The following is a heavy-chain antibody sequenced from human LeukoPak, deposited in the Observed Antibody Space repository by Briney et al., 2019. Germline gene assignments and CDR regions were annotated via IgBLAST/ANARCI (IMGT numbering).Heavy chain of an antibody. Sequence: GGSLRLSCAASGFTFSTYWMNWVRQAPGKGREWVANIKPDGSDMYYVDSVKGRFTVSRDNARNSLYLQMNRLRAEDTAVYYFAKGGDHWGQGTLVTVSS. CDR2: IKPDGSDM. CDR3: AKGGDH. V-gene: IGHV3-7*01. J-gene: IGHJ4*02. CDR1: GFTFSTYW. D-gene: IGHD3-16*01.